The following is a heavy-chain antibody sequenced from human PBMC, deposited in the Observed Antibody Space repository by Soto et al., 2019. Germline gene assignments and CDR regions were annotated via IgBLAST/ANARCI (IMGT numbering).Heavy chain of an antibody. D-gene: IGHD3-10*01. V-gene: IGHV3-23*01. CDR2: ISGSGGST. J-gene: IGHJ4*02. CDR1: GFTFSSYA. Sequence: EVQLLESGGGLVQPGGSLRLSCAASGFTFSSYAMSWVRQAPGKGLEWVSAISGSGGSTYYADSVKGRFTISRDNSKNTLDRQMNSRRAEDTAVYYCAKHVWFGELYWGQGTLVTVSS. CDR3: AKHVWFGELY.